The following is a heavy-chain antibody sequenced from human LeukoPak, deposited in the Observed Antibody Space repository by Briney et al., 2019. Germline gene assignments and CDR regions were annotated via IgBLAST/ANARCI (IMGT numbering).Heavy chain of an antibody. J-gene: IGHJ5*02. CDR2: ISNSETT. D-gene: IGHD2-15*01. CDR1: GGSVTSYY. V-gene: IGHV4-59*02. CDR3: ARGYCSDERCPVFPS. Sequence: SETLALTCSVSGGSVTSYYWNWVRQTPGKGLEWIGYISNSETTDYGPSFKSRVTLSLDASKNQFSLKLSSVTAADTGVYYCARGYCSDERCPVFPSWGQGTLVTVSS.